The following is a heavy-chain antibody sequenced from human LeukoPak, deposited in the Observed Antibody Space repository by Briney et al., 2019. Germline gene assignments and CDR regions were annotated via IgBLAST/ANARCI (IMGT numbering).Heavy chain of an antibody. D-gene: IGHD3-16*01. CDR2: ISGSGGRT. J-gene: IGHJ5*02. Sequence: PGGSLRLSCAASGFTFTTYAMSWVRQAPGEGLEWVSTISGSGGRTYYADSVKGRFTISRDNSKNTLYLQMNSLRAEDTAVYYCAKGTSGGDTWFDPWGQGTLVTVSS. CDR3: AKGTSGGDTWFDP. V-gene: IGHV3-23*01. CDR1: GFTFTTYA.